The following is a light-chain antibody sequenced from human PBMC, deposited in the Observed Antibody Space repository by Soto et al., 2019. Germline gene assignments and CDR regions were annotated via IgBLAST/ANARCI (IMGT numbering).Light chain of an antibody. Sequence: QSALTQPASVSGSPGQSITISCTGPSRDVGGYNYVSWHQQHPDKAPKVIITEVSNRPSGVSNRFSGSKSGNTASLTISGLQAEDEADYYCSSYISSSTFVVFGGGTKLTVL. J-gene: IGLJ2*01. CDR1: SRDVGGYNY. V-gene: IGLV2-14*01. CDR2: EVS. CDR3: SSYISSSTFVV.